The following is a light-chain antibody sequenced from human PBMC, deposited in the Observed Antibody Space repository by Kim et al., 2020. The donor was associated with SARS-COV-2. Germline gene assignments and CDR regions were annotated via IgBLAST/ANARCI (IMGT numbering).Light chain of an antibody. CDR2: SAS. J-gene: IGKJ4*01. V-gene: IGKV1-12*01. Sequence: ASVGDRVIITCRASHDISTWLAWYQQKPGKAPKLLIYSASDLEDGTPSRFRGSGSGTDFTLTITTLQPEDFGIYYCQQSDSFPLTFGGGTKVDVK. CDR1: HDISTW. CDR3: QQSDSFPLT.